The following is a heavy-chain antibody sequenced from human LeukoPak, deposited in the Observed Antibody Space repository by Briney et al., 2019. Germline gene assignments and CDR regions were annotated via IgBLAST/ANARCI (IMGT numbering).Heavy chain of an antibody. V-gene: IGHV3-30*04. CDR3: ATGGNYYYSH. CDR2: AYGDGSSQ. CDR1: GFTFSSYA. Sequence: GGSLRLSCSASGFTFSSYAMHWVRRAPGKGLEWVAVAYGDGSSQYYADSVKGRFIISKDTSKNTLYVQMNSLGAEDTAMYYCATGGNYYYSHWGQGTQVTVSS. D-gene: IGHD3-22*01. J-gene: IGHJ1*01.